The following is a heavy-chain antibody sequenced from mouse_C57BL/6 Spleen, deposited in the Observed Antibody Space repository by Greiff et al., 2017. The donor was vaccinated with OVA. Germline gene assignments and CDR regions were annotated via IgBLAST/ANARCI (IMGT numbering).Heavy chain of an antibody. CDR3: ARAYYSNAYYAMDY. CDR1: GYTFTSYW. J-gene: IGHJ4*01. V-gene: IGHV1-7*01. Sequence: QVQLQQSGAELAKPGASVKLSCKASGYTFTSYWMHWVKQRPGQGLEWIGYITPSSGYTKYNQKFKDKATLTADTSSSTAYMQLSSLTYEDSAVYYCARAYYSNAYYAMDYWGQGTSVTVSS. CDR2: ITPSSGYT. D-gene: IGHD2-5*01.